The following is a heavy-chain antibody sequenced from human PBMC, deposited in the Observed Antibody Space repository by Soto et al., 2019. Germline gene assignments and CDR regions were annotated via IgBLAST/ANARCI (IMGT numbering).Heavy chain of an antibody. CDR3: ARSQTGSGRGGQVFDY. CDR1: GFTFNDYA. Sequence: EVQVVESGGGLVQPGRSLRLSCAASGFTFNDYAMHWVRQVPGKGLEWVSGISWHSGSIGYADSVKGRFTISRDNAKNSLHLQMKSLRVEDTALYYCARSQTGSGRGGQVFDYWGQGTLVTVSS. J-gene: IGHJ4*02. CDR2: ISWHSGSI. V-gene: IGHV3-9*01. D-gene: IGHD1-26*01.